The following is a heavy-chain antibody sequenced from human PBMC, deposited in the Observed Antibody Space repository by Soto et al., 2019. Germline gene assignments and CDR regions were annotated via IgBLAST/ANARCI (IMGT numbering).Heavy chain of an antibody. CDR1: GFTFSSYG. CDR3: AIDPDIHYYGSGSYYKRGGDNYYYYYGMDV. CDR2: ISYDGSNK. Sequence: QVQLVESGGGVVQPGRSLRLSCAASGFTFSSYGMHWVRQAPGKGLEWVAVISYDGSNKYYADSVKGRFTISRDNSKNTLYLQMNSLRAEDTAVYYCAIDPDIHYYGSGSYYKRGGDNYYYYYGMDVWGQGTTVTVSS. D-gene: IGHD3-10*01. J-gene: IGHJ6*02. V-gene: IGHV3-30*03.